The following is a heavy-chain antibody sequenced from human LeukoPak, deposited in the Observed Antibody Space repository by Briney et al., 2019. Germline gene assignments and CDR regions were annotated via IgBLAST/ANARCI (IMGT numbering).Heavy chain of an antibody. CDR1: GYTLTDYY. CDR2: INPNSGGR. J-gene: IGHJ4*02. D-gene: IGHD3-22*01. Sequence: GASVKVSCNSSGYTLTDYYIHWVRQAPGQGLELMGRINPNSGGRNYAQKFQGRVTMTSDTAITTDNMELSRLSSDDTAVYYCASVGYYESSGYYEYWGQGTLVTVSS. V-gene: IGHV1-2*06. CDR3: ASVGYYESSGYYEY.